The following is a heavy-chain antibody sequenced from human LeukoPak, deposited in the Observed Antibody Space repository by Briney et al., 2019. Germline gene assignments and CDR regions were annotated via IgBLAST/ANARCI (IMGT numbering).Heavy chain of an antibody. CDR2: ISAYNGNT. Sequence: ASVKVSCKASGYTFTSYGISWVRQAPGQGLEWMGWISAYNGNTNYAQKLQGRVTMTTDTSTSTAYMELSRLRSDDTAVYYCARDLWQAGTAGIGFDYWGQGTLVTVSS. CDR1: GYTFTSYG. CDR3: ARDLWQAGTAGIGFDY. D-gene: IGHD6-13*01. J-gene: IGHJ4*02. V-gene: IGHV1-18*01.